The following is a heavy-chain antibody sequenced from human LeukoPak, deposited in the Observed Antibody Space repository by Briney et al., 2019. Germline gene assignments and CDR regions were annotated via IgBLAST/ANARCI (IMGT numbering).Heavy chain of an antibody. V-gene: IGHV4-39*01. CDR1: GGSISSSSYY. D-gene: IGHD6-6*01. J-gene: IGHJ5*02. CDR2: IYYSGST. CDR3: ARLKIAARPLGWFDP. Sequence: SETLSLTCTVSGGSISSSSYYWGWIRQPPGKGLEWIGSIYYSGSTYYNPSLKSRVTISVDTSKNQFSLKLSSVTAADTAVYYCARLKIAARPLGWFDPWGQGTLSPSPQ.